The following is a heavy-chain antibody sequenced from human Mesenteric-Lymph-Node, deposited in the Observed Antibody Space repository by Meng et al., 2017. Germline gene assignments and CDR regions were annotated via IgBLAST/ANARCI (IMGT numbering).Heavy chain of an antibody. CDR3: ARDSLYSSGWGLNRNWFDP. V-gene: IGHV1-18*01. CDR2: ISAYNGNT. Sequence: ASVKVSCKASGYTLTSYGISWVRQAPGQGLEWMGWISAYNGNTNYAQKLQGRVTMTTDTSTSTVYMELSSLRSEDTAVYYCARDSLYSSGWGLNRNWFDPWGQGILVTVSS. D-gene: IGHD6-19*01. J-gene: IGHJ5*02. CDR1: GYTLTSYG.